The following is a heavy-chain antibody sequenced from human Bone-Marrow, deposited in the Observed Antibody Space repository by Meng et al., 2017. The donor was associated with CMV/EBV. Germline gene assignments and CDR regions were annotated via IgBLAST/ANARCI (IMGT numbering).Heavy chain of an antibody. D-gene: IGHD6-19*01. J-gene: IGHJ4*02. CDR3: TTFSLSSGWYYFDC. V-gene: IGHV3-15*01. CDR1: GFTFSNAW. Sequence: GGSLGLSCAASGFTFSNAWMSWVRQAPGKGLEWVGRIKSKTGGGTIDYAAPVIGRFTISRDDSKNTLYLQMNSLKTEDTAVYYCTTFSLSSGWYYFDCWGQGTLVTVSS. CDR2: IKSKTGGGTI.